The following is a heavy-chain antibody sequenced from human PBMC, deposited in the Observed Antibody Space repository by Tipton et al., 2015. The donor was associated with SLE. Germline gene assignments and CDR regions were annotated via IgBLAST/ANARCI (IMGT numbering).Heavy chain of an antibody. CDR3: ARGYRVGWSHCFDH. J-gene: IGHJ4*02. V-gene: IGHV4-34*01. CDR1: GGSSGGYY. D-gene: IGHD6-19*01. CDR2: ISHNENT. Sequence: TLSLTCTVYGGSSGGYYCNWIRQSPGKGLEWIGEISHNENTNYNPSLKTRVTMSVDSSKNQFSLRLTSVTAADTAIYYCARGYRVGWSHCFDHWGQGARVAVSS.